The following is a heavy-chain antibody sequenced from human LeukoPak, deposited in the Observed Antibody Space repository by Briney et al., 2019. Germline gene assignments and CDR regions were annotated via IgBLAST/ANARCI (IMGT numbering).Heavy chain of an antibody. Sequence: ASVKVSCKVPGYTLTELSMHWVRQAPGKGLEWMGGFDPEDGETIYAQKLQGRVTMTRDTSTSTVYMELSSLRSEDTAVYYCARDVSQGSGSYRNQAFDYWGQGTLVTVSS. J-gene: IGHJ4*02. CDR3: ARDVSQGSGSYRNQAFDY. CDR1: GYTLTELS. D-gene: IGHD3-10*01. V-gene: IGHV1-24*01. CDR2: FDPEDGET.